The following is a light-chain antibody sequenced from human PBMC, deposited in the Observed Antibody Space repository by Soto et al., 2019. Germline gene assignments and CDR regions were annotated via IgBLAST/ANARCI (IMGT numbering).Light chain of an antibody. J-gene: IGLJ1*01. Sequence: QSVLTQSPSASASLGASVKLTCTRSSGRSNYDIAWHQQQPQNGPRSLMKVDSDGSHRKGDAIPDRFSGSISGAQRYRTISNLQSDDKAAYFCQSWGPGIRVFGTGTQLTVL. CDR3: QSWGPGIRV. CDR1: SGRSNYD. CDR2: VDSDGSH. V-gene: IGLV4-69*01.